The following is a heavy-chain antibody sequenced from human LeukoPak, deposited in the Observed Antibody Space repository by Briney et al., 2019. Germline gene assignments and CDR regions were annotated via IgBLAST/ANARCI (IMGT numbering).Heavy chain of an antibody. CDR3: ARVMSGDSSGYFPYYFDY. V-gene: IGHV4-59*12. D-gene: IGHD3-22*01. CDR1: GGSISSYY. CDR2: VSYSGST. Sequence: PSETLSLTCAVSGGSISSYYWSWIRQPPGKGLEWIGYVSYSGSTNYNPSLKSRVTISVDTSKNQFSLKLSSVTAADTAVYYCARVMSGDSSGYFPYYFDYWGQGTLVTVSS. J-gene: IGHJ4*02.